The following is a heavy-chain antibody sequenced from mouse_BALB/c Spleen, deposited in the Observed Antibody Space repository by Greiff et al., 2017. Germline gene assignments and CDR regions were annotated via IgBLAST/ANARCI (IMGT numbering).Heavy chain of an antibody. CDR1: GFNIKDTY. Sequence: EVQLQQSGAELVKPGASVKLSCTASGFNIKDTYMHWVKQRPEQGLEWIGRIDPANGNTKYDPKFQGKATITADTSSNTAYLQLSSLTSEDTAVYYCARGDYGSLYAMDYWGQGTSVTVSS. CDR3: ARGDYGSLYAMDY. D-gene: IGHD1-1*01. V-gene: IGHV14-3*02. CDR2: IDPANGNT. J-gene: IGHJ4*01.